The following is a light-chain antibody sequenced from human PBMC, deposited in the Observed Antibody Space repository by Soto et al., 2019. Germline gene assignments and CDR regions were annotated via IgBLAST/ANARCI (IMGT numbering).Light chain of an antibody. V-gene: IGKV1-9*01. J-gene: IGKJ4*01. CDR2: AAS. CDR3: QQLNSYRLT. CDR1: QGISSY. Sequence: DIQLTQSPSFLSASVGDRVTITCRASQGISSYLAWYQQKPGKAPKLLIYAASTLQSGVPSRFSGSGSGTEFTLTISSLQPEDFETYYCQQLNSYRLTFGGGTKVEIK.